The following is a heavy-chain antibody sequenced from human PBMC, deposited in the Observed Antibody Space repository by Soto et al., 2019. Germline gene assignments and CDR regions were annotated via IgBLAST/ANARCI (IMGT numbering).Heavy chain of an antibody. CDR3: ATSLSARRHYYYYGMDV. Sequence: PWETLSLTCTVSGGSISSGDYYWSWIRQPPGKVLERIGYIYYSGSTYYNPSLKSRVTISVDTSKNQFSLKLSSVTAADTAVYYCATSLSARRHYYYYGMDVWGQGTTVTVSS. CDR2: IYYSGST. V-gene: IGHV4-30-4*01. D-gene: IGHD6-6*01. J-gene: IGHJ6*02. CDR1: GGSISSGDYY.